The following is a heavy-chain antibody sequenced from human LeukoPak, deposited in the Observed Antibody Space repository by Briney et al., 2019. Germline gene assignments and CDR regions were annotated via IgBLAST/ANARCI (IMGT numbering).Heavy chain of an antibody. CDR1: GFTFSSYW. CDR2: IKSDGSIT. D-gene: IGHD3-10*01. V-gene: IGHV3-74*01. J-gene: IGHJ4*02. CDR3: AKDPGDY. Sequence: PGGSLRLSCAASGFTFSSYWMHWVRQAPGKGLVWVSRIKSDGSITGYADSVKGRFTISRDNAKNTLLLQMNSLRAEDTAVYYCAKDPGDYWGQGTLVSVSS.